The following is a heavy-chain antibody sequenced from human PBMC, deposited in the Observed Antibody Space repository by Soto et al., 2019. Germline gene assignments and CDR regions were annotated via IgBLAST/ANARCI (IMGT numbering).Heavy chain of an antibody. V-gene: IGHV4-39*02. J-gene: IGHJ4*02. CDR3: ASTAAYDSSGYYAQFDY. Sequence: QLQLQESGPGLVKPSETLSLTCTVSGGSISSSSYYWGWIRQPPGKGLEWIGSIYYSGSTYYNPSLKSRVTISLDTSKNHFSLKLTSVTAADTAVYYCASTAAYDSSGYYAQFDYWGQGTLVTVSS. D-gene: IGHD3-22*01. CDR2: IYYSGST. CDR1: GGSISSSSYY.